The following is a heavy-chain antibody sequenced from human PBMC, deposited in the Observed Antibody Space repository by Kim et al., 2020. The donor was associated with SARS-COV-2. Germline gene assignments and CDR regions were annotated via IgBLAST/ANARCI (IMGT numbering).Heavy chain of an antibody. CDR3: ATQWELLDY. V-gene: IGHV3-53*01. D-gene: IGHD1-26*01. Sequence: GSTYYADSVKGRFTISRDNSKNTLYLQMNSLRAEDTAVYYCATQWELLDYWGQGTLVTVSS. CDR2: GST. J-gene: IGHJ4*02.